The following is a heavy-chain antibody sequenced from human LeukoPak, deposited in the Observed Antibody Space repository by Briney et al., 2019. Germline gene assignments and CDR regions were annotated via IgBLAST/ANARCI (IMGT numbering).Heavy chain of an antibody. D-gene: IGHD3-16*01. Sequence: SVKVSCKASGGTFSSYAISWVRQAPGQGLEWMGRIIPIFGTANYAQKLQGRVTITTDESTRTDYMELSSLRSEDTAVYYCARGEGTLPWPHFDYWGQGTLVTVSS. J-gene: IGHJ4*02. CDR1: GGTFSSYA. CDR3: ARGEGTLPWPHFDY. V-gene: IGHV1-69*05. CDR2: IIPIFGTA.